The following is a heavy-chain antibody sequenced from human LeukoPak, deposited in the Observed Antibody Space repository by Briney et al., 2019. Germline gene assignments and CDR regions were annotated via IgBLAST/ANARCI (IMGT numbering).Heavy chain of an antibody. Sequence: PSQTLCLTCTVSGGSISSGGYYWSWIRQHPGKGLEWIGYIYYSGSINYNPSLESRVIISVDTSKNQFSLKLSSVTAADTAVYYCAREEGHYYGSGSYSWFDPWGQGTLVTVPS. V-gene: IGHV4-31*03. CDR1: GGSISSGGYY. J-gene: IGHJ5*02. D-gene: IGHD3-10*01. CDR2: IYYSGSI. CDR3: AREEGHYYGSGSYSWFDP.